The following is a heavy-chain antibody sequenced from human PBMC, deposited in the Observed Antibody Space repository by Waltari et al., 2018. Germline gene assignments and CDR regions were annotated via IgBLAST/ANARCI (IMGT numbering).Heavy chain of an antibody. Sequence: EVQLVESGGVLVQPGGSLRLSCEASGSRFGRYLWTWVRQAPGKGLEGVANIKEDGSAQTYGDSVRGRFIISRDNAQNSLYLQMNYLRAEDTAVYYCARDGGASGSYDYWGQGTLVTVSS. CDR2: IKEDGSAQ. D-gene: IGHD3-10*01. CDR1: GSRFGRYL. J-gene: IGHJ4*02. CDR3: ARDGGASGSYDY. V-gene: IGHV3-7*01.